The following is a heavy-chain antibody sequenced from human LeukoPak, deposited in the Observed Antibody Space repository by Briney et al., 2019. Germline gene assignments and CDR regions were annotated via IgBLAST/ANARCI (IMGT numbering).Heavy chain of an antibody. CDR3: AKVGRGTSDYYWVDY. CDR1: GFTFSSYV. J-gene: IGHJ4*02. Sequence: GGSLRLSCAASGFTFSSYVMHWVRQAPGKGLEWVAFIQYDGSYKYYADSVKGRFTISRDNSKNTLYLQMNSLRAEDTAVYYCAKVGRGTSDYYWVDYWGQGTLVTVSS. D-gene: IGHD3-22*01. CDR2: IQYDGSYK. V-gene: IGHV3-30*02.